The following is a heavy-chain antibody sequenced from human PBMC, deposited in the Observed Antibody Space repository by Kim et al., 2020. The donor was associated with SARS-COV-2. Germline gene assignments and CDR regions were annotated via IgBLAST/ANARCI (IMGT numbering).Heavy chain of an antibody. J-gene: IGHJ4*02. D-gene: IGHD2-21*02. V-gene: IGHV3-23*01. Sequence: YYAGSVKGRLTNSRDNSKNTLYLQMNSLRAEDTAVYYCAKGGDDGYYFDYWGQGTLVTVSS. CDR3: AKGGDDGYYFDY.